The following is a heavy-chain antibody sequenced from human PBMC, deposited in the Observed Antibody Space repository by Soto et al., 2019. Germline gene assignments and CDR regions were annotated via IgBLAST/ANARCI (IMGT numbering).Heavy chain of an antibody. CDR2: IYPGDSDT. V-gene: IGHV5-51*01. J-gene: IGHJ6*02. D-gene: IGHD6-19*01. Sequence: GESLKISCKGSGYSFTSYWIGWVRQMPGKGLEWMGIIYPGDSDTRYSPSFQGQVTISAEKSISTAYLQWSSLKASDTAMYYCARLRGWYQYYYGMDVWGQGTTVTVAS. CDR1: GYSFTSYW. CDR3: ARLRGWYQYYYGMDV.